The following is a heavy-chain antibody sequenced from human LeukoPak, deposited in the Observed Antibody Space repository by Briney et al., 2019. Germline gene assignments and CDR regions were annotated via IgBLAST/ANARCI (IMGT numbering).Heavy chain of an antibody. CDR2: MNPNSGDT. Sequence: GASVKVSCKASGYTFTSYDINWVRQATGQGLEWMGWMNPNSGDTGYAQKFQGRVTMTRSTSISTAYMELSSLRSEDTAVYYCASSVSAPGSHDYWGQGTLVTVSS. V-gene: IGHV1-8*01. J-gene: IGHJ4*02. CDR3: ASSVSAPGSHDY. CDR1: GYTFTSYD. D-gene: IGHD1-14*01.